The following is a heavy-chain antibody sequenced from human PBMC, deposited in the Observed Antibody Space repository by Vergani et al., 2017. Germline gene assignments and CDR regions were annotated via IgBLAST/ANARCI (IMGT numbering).Heavy chain of an antibody. J-gene: IGHJ4*02. V-gene: IGHV3-30*02. CDR1: GFTFTSYG. CDR3: TTAGDEXCGGASCYGFFEY. Sequence: VQLLESGGGLVQPGESLRLSCTVSGFTFTSYGISWVRQAPGKGLEWVAFIKFDGNIQYYADSVKGRFTISRDNSKNTVFLRMNSLRVEDTSVYYCTTAGDEXCGGASCYGFFEYWGQGNLVTVSS. D-gene: IGHD2-15*01. CDR2: IKFDGNIQ.